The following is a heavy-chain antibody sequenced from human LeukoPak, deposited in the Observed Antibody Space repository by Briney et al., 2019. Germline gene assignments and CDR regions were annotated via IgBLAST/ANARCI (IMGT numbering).Heavy chain of an antibody. J-gene: IGHJ4*02. Sequence: ASVKVSCKASGYTFTGDYMHWVRQAPGQGLEWMGWINPNSGGTNYAQKFQGRVSMTRDTSISTAYMELSRLRSDDTAVYYCARPVAGDGTAAAQFDYWGQGTLVTVSS. CDR1: GYTFTGDY. CDR3: ARPVAGDGTAAAQFDY. V-gene: IGHV1-2*02. CDR2: INPNSGGT. D-gene: IGHD6-13*01.